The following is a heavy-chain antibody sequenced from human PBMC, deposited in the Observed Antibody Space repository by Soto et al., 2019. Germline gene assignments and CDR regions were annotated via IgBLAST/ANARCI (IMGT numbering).Heavy chain of an antibody. CDR2: INPNSGGT. V-gene: IGHV1-2*04. Sequence: ASVKVSCKASGYTFTGYYMHWVRQAPGQGLEWMGWINPNSGGTNYAQKFQGWVTMTRDTSISTAYMELSRLGSDDTAVYYCARDRFRGGNYYDSSGYGTAFDYWGQGTLVTVSS. J-gene: IGHJ4*02. CDR3: ARDRFRGGNYYDSSGYGTAFDY. D-gene: IGHD3-22*01. CDR1: GYTFTGYY.